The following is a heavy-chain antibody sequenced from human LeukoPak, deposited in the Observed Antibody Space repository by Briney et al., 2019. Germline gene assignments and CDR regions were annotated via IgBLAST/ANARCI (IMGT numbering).Heavy chain of an antibody. V-gene: IGHV1-18*01. CDR3: ARDVGGISTVRGVVIPPSLDY. Sequence: ASVKVSCKASGYTFTNYGISWVRQAPGQGLEWMGWISGYNDNTNYVQKLQGRITMTKDTSTNTVYMELRSLRSDDTAVYYCARDVGGISTVRGVVIPPSLDYWGQGTLITVSS. J-gene: IGHJ4*02. D-gene: IGHD3-10*01. CDR1: GYTFTNYG. CDR2: ISGYNDNT.